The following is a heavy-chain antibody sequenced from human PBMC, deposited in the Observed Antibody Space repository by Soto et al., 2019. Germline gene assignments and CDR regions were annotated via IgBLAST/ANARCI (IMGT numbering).Heavy chain of an antibody. CDR2: MNPNSGNT. V-gene: IGHV1-8*01. D-gene: IGHD3-10*01. Sequence: TSVEVYCKACGYGFTRYDSSWVRQATGQGLEWMGWMNPNSGNTGYAQKFQGRVTMTRNTSISTDYMELSSLRSEDTAVYYCARGPLRLLWFGELLDYGMDVWGQGTTVTGSS. CDR3: ARGPLRLLWFGELLDYGMDV. CDR1: GYGFTRYD. J-gene: IGHJ6*02.